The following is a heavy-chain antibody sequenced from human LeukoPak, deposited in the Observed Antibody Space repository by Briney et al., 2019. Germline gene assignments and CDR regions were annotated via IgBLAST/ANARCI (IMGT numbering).Heavy chain of an antibody. CDR1: GGPISSYY. Sequence: SETLSLTCTVSGGPISSYYWSWLRQPPGKGLEWIGYIYYSGSTNFNPSLKSRVTISVDTSKNQFSLKLSSVTAADTAVYYCARVEEQLVRWGQGTLVTVSS. D-gene: IGHD6-6*01. J-gene: IGHJ4*02. V-gene: IGHV4-59*01. CDR2: IYYSGST. CDR3: ARVEEQLVR.